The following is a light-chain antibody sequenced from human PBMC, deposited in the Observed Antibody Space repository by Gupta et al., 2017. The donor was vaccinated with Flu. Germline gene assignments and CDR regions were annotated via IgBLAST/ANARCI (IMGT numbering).Light chain of an antibody. J-gene: IGKJ1*01. V-gene: IGKV1-5*03. CDR3: QQDYSSRT. CDR2: KAS. Sequence: DIRMTQSPSTLSASMGDTVTISCRASQSIDHWLAWYQQKPGKAPKLLIYKASSLENGVPSRFSGSGSGTKFTLTIKGLQSDDLATYFWQQDYSSRTFGQGTKVEIK. CDR1: QSIDHW.